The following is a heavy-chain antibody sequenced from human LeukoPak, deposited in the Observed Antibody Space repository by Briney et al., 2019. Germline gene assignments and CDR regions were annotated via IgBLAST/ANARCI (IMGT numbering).Heavy chain of an antibody. CDR2: ISDRGGST. CDR3: AKHPGYSSGWFYFDY. D-gene: IGHD6-19*01. CDR1: GFTFSNYA. V-gene: IGHV3-23*01. J-gene: IGHJ4*02. Sequence: GGSLRLSCAASGFTFSNYAMSWVRQAPGKGLEWVSGISDRGGSTYYADSVKGRFTISRDNTKNTLYLQMNSLRAEDTAVYYCAKHPGYSSGWFYFDYWGQGTLVTVSS.